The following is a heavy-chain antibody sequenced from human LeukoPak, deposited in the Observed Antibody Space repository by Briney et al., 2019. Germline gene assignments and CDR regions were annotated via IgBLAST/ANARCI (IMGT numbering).Heavy chain of an antibody. Sequence: PSGTLSLTCAVSGGSISSSNWWSWVRQPPGKGLEWIGEIYHSGSTNYNPSLKSRAAISVDTSKNQFSLNLSSVTAADTAVYYCARRHYGSGNIDSWGQGTLVTVSS. D-gene: IGHD3-10*01. V-gene: IGHV4-4*02. J-gene: IGHJ4*02. CDR1: GGSISSSNW. CDR2: IYHSGST. CDR3: ARRHYGSGNIDS.